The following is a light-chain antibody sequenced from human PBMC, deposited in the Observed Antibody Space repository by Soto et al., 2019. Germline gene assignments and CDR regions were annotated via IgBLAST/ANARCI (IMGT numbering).Light chain of an antibody. CDR3: QQYNTYSPN. Sequence: DSQLTQSPSSRSASVGDRVILTCQASQSISGWLAWYQQKPGKAPKLLISSASSLESGVPSRFSGRGSGTTFTLTISSLQPVDFATYYCQQYNTYSPNFGGGTKV. CDR1: QSISGW. CDR2: SAS. J-gene: IGKJ4*01. V-gene: IGKV1-5*01.